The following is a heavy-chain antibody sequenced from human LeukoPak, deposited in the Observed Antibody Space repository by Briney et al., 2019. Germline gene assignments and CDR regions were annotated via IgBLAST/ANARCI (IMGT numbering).Heavy chain of an antibody. CDR3: ARLFEVRDHGPPDY. Sequence: GASVKVSCKASGYTFTSYGISWVRQAPGQGLEWMGWISAYNGNTNYAQKLQGRVTMTTDTSTSTAYMELRSLRSDDTAVYYCARLFEVRDHGPPDYWGQGTLVTVSS. CDR2: ISAYNGNT. V-gene: IGHV1-18*01. J-gene: IGHJ4*02. D-gene: IGHD3-3*01. CDR1: GYTFTSYG.